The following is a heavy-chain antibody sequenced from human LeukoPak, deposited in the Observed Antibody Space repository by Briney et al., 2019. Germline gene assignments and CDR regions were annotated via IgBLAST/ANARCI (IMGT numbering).Heavy chain of an antibody. CDR1: GFTFSNYA. D-gene: IGHD3-22*01. V-gene: IGHV3-23*01. Sequence: PGGSLRLSCAASGFTFSNYAMSWVRQAPGKGLEWISAISGSGVSTYYADSVKGRFTISRDNAKNSLYPQMNSLRAEDTALYYCAKGVAGPQGLVSPADYWGQGTLVTVSS. CDR2: ISGSGVST. CDR3: AKGVAGPQGLVSPADY. J-gene: IGHJ4*02.